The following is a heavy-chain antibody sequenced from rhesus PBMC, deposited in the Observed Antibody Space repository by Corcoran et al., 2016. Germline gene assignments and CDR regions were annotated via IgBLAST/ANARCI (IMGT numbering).Heavy chain of an antibody. CDR2: VSVSRSYT. V-gene: IGHV3-34*01. CDR3: ARDVH. Sequence: EVQLVESGGGLVQPGGSLRLSCAASGFTFPNYWMFWFRQATGKGVEGVESVSVSRSYTYYPDAVKGRFTISRDIAKNALYRQMSSLRPEDTAVFYCARDVHWGQGVLVTVSS. J-gene: IGHJ4*01. CDR1: GFTFPNYW.